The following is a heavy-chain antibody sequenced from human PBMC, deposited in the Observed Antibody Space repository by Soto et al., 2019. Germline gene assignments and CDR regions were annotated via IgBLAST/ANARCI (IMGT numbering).Heavy chain of an antibody. D-gene: IGHD4-17*01. V-gene: IGHV1-18*04. Sequence: KVSCKATGYAFTRVGISCARQAPGQGLERMGWISAYNGHTNFAQKLQGRVTMTTDTSTSTAYMELRSLRSDDTAVYYCARAFNAYGDHQYSFDFWGQGTLVTVS. CDR3: ARAFNAYGDHQYSFDF. CDR1: GYAFTRVG. J-gene: IGHJ4*01. CDR2: ISAYNGHT.